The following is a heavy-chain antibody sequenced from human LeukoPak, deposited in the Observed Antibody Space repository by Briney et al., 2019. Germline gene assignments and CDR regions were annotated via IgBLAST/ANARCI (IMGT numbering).Heavy chain of an antibody. J-gene: IGHJ5*02. V-gene: IGHV4-39*07. CDR2: IYYSGST. Sequence: PSETLSLTCTVSGGSISSSSYYWGWIRQPPGKGLEWIGSIYYSGSTYYNPSLKSRVTISVDTSKNQFSLKLSSVTAADTAVYYCARGYCSSTSCWGPDRFDPWGQGTLVTVSS. CDR1: GGSISSSSYY. CDR3: ARGYCSSTSCWGPDRFDP. D-gene: IGHD2-2*01.